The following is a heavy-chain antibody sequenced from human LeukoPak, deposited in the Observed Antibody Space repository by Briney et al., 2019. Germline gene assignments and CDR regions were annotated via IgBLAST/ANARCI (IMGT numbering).Heavy chain of an antibody. V-gene: IGHV4-59*01. J-gene: IGHJ3*02. Sequence: SETLSLTCTVSGGSIGSYYWSWIRQPPGKGLEWIGYIYYSGSTNYNPSLKSRVTISVDTSKNQFSLKLSSVTAADTAVYYCARGVDGYNFDAFDIWGQGTMVTVSS. CDR1: GGSIGSYY. CDR2: IYYSGST. CDR3: ARGVDGYNFDAFDI. D-gene: IGHD5-24*01.